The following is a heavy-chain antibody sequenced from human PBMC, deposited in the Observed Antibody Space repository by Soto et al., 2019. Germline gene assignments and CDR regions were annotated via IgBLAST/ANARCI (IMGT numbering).Heavy chain of an antibody. J-gene: IGHJ2*01. V-gene: IGHV1-69*13. Sequence: GASVKVSCKASGGTFRNYPISWVRQAPGQGLEWMGGIIPIFGTVNYAQKFQGRVTITADESTSTAYMELSSLRSEDTAVYYCARGNHRWLQLWYFDLWGRGTLVTVSS. D-gene: IGHD5-12*01. CDR1: GGTFRNYP. CDR2: IIPIFGTV. CDR3: ARGNHRWLQLWYFDL.